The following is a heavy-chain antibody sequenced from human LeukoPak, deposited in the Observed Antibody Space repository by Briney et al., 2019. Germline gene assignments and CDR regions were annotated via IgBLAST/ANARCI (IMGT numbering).Heavy chain of an antibody. CDR2: IYYSGST. V-gene: IGHV4-59*01. CDR3: ARWYSHGRYFDY. Sequence: SETLSLTCTVSGGSISSYYWSWIRQPPGKGLERIGYIYYSGSTDYKPSLKSRVTISVDLSKNQFSLKLTSATAADTAVYYCARWYSHGRYFDYWGQGALVTVSS. CDR1: GGSISSYY. J-gene: IGHJ4*03. D-gene: IGHD1-26*01.